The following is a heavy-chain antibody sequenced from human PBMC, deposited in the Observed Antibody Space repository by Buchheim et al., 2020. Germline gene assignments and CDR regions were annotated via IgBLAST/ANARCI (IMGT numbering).Heavy chain of an antibody. D-gene: IGHD6-19*01. CDR3: ARESSVAGIRFDP. CDR1: GFTFSNYA. J-gene: IGHJ5*02. CDR2: ISNDGSNE. Sequence: QVQLVESGGGVVQPGRSLRLSCAASGFTFSNYAMYWVRQAPGKGLEWVAVISNDGSNEYYADSVKGRFTISRDNSKNTLYLQMNSLRAEDTAVYYCARESSVAGIRFDPGGLGIL. V-gene: IGHV3-30-3*01.